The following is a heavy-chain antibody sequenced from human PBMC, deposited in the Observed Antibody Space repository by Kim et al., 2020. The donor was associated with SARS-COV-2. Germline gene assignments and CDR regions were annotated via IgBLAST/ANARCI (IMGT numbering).Heavy chain of an antibody. V-gene: IGHV6-1*01. CDR3: AREESYDILTGSSAVEGNRVKGAFDI. J-gene: IGHJ3*02. CDR1: GDSVSSNSAA. Sequence: SQTLSLTCAISGDSVSSNSAAWNWIRQSPSRGLEWLGRTYYRSKWYNDYAVSVKSRITINPDTSKNQFSLQLNSVTPEDTAVYYCAREESYDILTGSSAVEGNRVKGAFDIWGQGTMVTVSS. D-gene: IGHD3-9*01. CDR2: TYYRSKWYN.